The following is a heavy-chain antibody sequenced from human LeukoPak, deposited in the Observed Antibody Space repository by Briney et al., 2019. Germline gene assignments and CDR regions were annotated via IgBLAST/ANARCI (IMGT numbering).Heavy chain of an antibody. CDR2: ISGSGGST. D-gene: IGHD6-13*01. V-gene: IGHV3-23*01. CDR3: AKGAQQLVGPRSWFDP. Sequence: GGSLRLSCAASGFTFSSYAMSWVRQAPGKGLEWVSAISGSGGSTYYADSVEGRFTISRDNSKNTLYLQMNSLRAEDTAVYYCAKGAQQLVGPRSWFDPWGQGTPVTVSS. J-gene: IGHJ5*02. CDR1: GFTFSSYA.